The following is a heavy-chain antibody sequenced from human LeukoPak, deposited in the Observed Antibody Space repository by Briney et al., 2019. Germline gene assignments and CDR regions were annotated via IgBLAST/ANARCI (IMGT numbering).Heavy chain of an antibody. CDR1: GFTVITND. Sequence: GGSLRLSCAAPGFTVITNDMTWVRQAPGKGLEWVSVLYSDGNTKYADSVQGRFAISRDNSKNTLYLEMNSLSPDDTAVYYCARGVEPLAANTLAYWGQGTLVTVSS. V-gene: IGHV3-53*01. CDR3: ARGVEPLAANTLAY. D-gene: IGHD1-14*01. CDR2: LYSDGNT. J-gene: IGHJ4*02.